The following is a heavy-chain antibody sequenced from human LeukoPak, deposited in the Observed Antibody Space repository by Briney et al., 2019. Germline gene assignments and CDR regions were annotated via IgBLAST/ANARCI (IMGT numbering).Heavy chain of an antibody. Sequence: GGSLRLSCIASGFTFNQHSMSWVRHAPVKGLEWVASIRPDGSAVFYVDSVKGRFTFSRDNAKNSLDLQMNSLRAEDTAVYYCARFGLPYSIDLWGQGTMVTVSS. D-gene: IGHD3/OR15-3a*01. CDR3: ARFGLPYSIDL. V-gene: IGHV3-7*01. CDR2: IRPDGSAV. J-gene: IGHJ6*02. CDR1: GFTFNQHS.